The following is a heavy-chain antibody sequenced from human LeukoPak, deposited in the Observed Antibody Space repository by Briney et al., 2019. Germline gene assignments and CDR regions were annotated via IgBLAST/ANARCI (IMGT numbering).Heavy chain of an antibody. D-gene: IGHD5-18*01. CDR1: GFTFDEYG. CDR3: ARGSGYSYGPPDY. J-gene: IGHJ4*02. CDR2: INWNGDSI. Sequence: PGGSLRLSCAASGFTFDEYGMSWGRQAPGKGLEWVSGINWNGDSIDYADSVKGRFTVSRDNAKNSLYLQMNSLRAEDTAVYYCARGSGYSYGPPDYWGQGTLVTVSS. V-gene: IGHV3-20*04.